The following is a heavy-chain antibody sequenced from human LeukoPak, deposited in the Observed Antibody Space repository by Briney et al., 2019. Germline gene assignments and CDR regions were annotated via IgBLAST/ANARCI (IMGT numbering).Heavy chain of an antibody. CDR1: GYSISSGYY. V-gene: IGHV4-38-2*02. J-gene: IGHJ5*02. Sequence: SETPSLTCAVSGYSISSGYYWGWIRQPPGKGLEWIGSIYHSGSTYYNPSLKSRVTISVDTSKNQFSLKLSSVTAADTAVYYCARELSAMTNLNWFDPWGQGTLVTVSS. CDR2: IYHSGST. D-gene: IGHD5-18*01. CDR3: ARELSAMTNLNWFDP.